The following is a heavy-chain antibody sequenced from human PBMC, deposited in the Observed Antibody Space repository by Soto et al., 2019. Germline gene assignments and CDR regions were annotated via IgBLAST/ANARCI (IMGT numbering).Heavy chain of an antibody. Sequence: PSETLPLTCSVSGGSVRTGSYHWSWIRQPPGKGLEWIGFIPNNGSPDYNPSLKSRVVVSIDRSKNQFSLKVNSVTAADTAVYFCARIGWGGDSWGQGTLVTVSS. J-gene: IGHJ4*02. CDR2: IPNNGSP. CDR1: GGSVRTGSYH. V-gene: IGHV4-61*01. CDR3: ARIGWGGDS. D-gene: IGHD7-27*01.